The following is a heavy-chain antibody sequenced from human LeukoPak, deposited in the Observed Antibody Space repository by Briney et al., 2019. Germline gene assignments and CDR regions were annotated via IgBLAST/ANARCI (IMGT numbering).Heavy chain of an antibody. CDR1: GYTFTGYY. CDR3: ARDRVGSGWPRPFYFEF. D-gene: IGHD6-19*01. CDR2: INPNTGAT. Sequence: ASVNLSCKPSGYTFTGYYLHWVRQAPGQALEWMGWINPNTGATIYAQKFQGRVTMSRDTSSSTAYMDLSYLRSDDTAVYFCARDRVGSGWPRPFYFEFWGQGTLVTVSS. V-gene: IGHV1-2*02. J-gene: IGHJ4*02.